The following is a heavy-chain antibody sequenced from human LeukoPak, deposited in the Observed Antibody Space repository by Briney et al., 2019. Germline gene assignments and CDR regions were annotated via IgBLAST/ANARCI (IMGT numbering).Heavy chain of an antibody. J-gene: IGHJ5*02. CDR2: FDPEDGET. CDR3: ATAGVEMATIWHH. D-gene: IGHD5-24*01. Sequence: ASVKVSCKVSGYILTELSMHWVRQAPGKGLEWMGGFDPEDGETIYAQKFQGRVTMTEDTSTDTAYTELSSLRSEDTAVYYCATAGVEMATIWHHWGQGTLVTVSS. V-gene: IGHV1-24*01. CDR1: GYILTELS.